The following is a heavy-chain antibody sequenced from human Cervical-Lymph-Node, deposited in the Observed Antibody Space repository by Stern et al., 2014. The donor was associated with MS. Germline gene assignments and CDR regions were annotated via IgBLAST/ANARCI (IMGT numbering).Heavy chain of an antibody. CDR1: GYTLTELS. CDR2: FDPEDGET. D-gene: IGHD6-13*01. V-gene: IGHV1-24*01. J-gene: IGHJ2*01. Sequence: QVQLVESGAEVKKPGASVKVSCKVSGYTLTELSMHWVRQAPGKGLEWLGGFDPEDGETIYAQKFQGRVTMTEDTSTDTAYMELSSLRSEDTAVYYCATDGSDSSSWPFDLWGRGTLVTVSS. CDR3: ATDGSDSSSWPFDL.